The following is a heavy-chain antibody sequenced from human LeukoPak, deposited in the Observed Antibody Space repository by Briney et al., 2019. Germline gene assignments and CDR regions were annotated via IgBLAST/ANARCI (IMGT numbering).Heavy chain of an antibody. CDR3: AREVEMATMKFAIDY. CDR1: GFTFSSYA. J-gene: IGHJ4*02. Sequence: PGGSLRLSCAASGFTFSSYAMHWVRQAPGKGLEWVAVISYDGSNKYHADSVKGRVTISRDNSKNTLYLQMNSLRAEDTAVYYCAREVEMATMKFAIDYWGQGTLVTVSS. D-gene: IGHD5-24*01. CDR2: ISYDGSNK. V-gene: IGHV3-30*04.